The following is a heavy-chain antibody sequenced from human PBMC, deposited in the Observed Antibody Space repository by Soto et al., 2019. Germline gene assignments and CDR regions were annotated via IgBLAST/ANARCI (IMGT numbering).Heavy chain of an antibody. J-gene: IGHJ4*02. CDR2: IYSGGST. Sequence: GGSLRLSCAASGFTVSSNYMSWVRQAPGKGLEWVSVIYSGGSTNYADSVKGRFTISRDNSKDTLYLQMNNLRAEDTAVYYCAKLPDYKWNDYWGQGTLVNISS. D-gene: IGHD1-20*01. V-gene: IGHV3-66*04. CDR1: GFTVSSNY. CDR3: AKLPDYKWNDY.